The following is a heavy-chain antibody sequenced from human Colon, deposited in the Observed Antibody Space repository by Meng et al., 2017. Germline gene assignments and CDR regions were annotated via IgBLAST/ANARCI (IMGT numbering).Heavy chain of an antibody. CDR3: ARDPSNRGAFFDP. V-gene: IGHV4-31*11. J-gene: IGHJ5*02. D-gene: IGHD3-10*01. Sequence: LQESGPEMVKPSPPPPPTSVVSGGSISGDGYCWSWIRQHPGKGLECIGYVHDSGDTYYESSLKSRITISIDTSENQFSLKLKAVAAADTAVYYCARDPSNRGAFFDPWGQGTLVTVSS. CDR2: VHDSGDT. CDR1: GGSISGDGYC.